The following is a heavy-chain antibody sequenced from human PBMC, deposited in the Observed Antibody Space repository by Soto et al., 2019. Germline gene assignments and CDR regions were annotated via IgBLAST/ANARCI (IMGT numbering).Heavy chain of an antibody. CDR1: GGTFSRYT. CDR2: IIPILGIA. Sequence: GASVKVSCKASGGTFSRYTISWVRQAPGQGLEWMGRIIPILGIANYAQKFQGRVTITADKSTSTAYMELSSLRSEDTAVYYCARDPQXQTGTTFDAFXIWGQGTMVXVSS. D-gene: IGHD1-7*01. CDR3: ARDPQXQTGTTFDAFXI. J-gene: IGHJ3*02. V-gene: IGHV1-69*04.